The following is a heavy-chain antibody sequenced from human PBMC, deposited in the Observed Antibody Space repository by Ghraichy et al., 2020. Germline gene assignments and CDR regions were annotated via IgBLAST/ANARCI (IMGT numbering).Heavy chain of an antibody. D-gene: IGHD4-23*01. CDR3: ARVDDYGGNSLDY. V-gene: IGHV3-21*01. CDR2: ISSSSSYI. CDR1: GFTFSSYS. Sequence: GGSLRLSCAASGFTFSSYSMNWVRQAPGKGLEWVSSISSSSSYIYYADSVKGRFTISRDNAKNSLYLQMNSLRAEDTAVYYCARVDDYGGNSLDYWGQGTLVTVSS. J-gene: IGHJ4*02.